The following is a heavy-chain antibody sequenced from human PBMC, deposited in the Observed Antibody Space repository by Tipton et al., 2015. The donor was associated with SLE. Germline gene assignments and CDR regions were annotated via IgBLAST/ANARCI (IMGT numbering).Heavy chain of an antibody. CDR3: AKDTGWQQLVRFDY. D-gene: IGHD6-13*01. J-gene: IGHJ4*02. Sequence: TLSLTCTVSGGSISSSSYYWGWIRQPPGKGLEWIGSVFYSGTTYYNPSLKSRVTISVDMSKNQLSLRLRSVTAADTAVYYCAKDTGWQQLVRFDYWGQGTLVTVSS. CDR2: VFYSGTT. V-gene: IGHV4-39*07. CDR1: GGSISSSSYY.